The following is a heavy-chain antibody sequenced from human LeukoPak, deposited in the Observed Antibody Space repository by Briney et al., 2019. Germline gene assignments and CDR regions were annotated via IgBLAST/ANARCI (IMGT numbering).Heavy chain of an antibody. CDR1: GFTFSNAW. J-gene: IGHJ4*02. D-gene: IGHD3-10*01. Sequence: GGSLRLSCAASGFTFSNAWMSWVRQAPGKGLEWVGRIKSKTDGGTTDYAAPVKGRFTISRDDSKNTLYLQMNSLKTEDTAVYYCTTDLFSPGRYFDYWGQGTLVTVSS. V-gene: IGHV3-15*01. CDR3: TTDLFSPGRYFDY. CDR2: IKSKTDGGTT.